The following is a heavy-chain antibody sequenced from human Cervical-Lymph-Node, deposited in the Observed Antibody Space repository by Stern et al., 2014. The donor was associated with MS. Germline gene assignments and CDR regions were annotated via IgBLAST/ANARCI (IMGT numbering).Heavy chain of an antibody. V-gene: IGHV1-69*09. CDR1: GGTFSSYA. CDR3: ARVMVAARTNYYYYYGMDV. Sequence: VQLVQSGAEVKKPGSSVKVSCKASGGTFSSYAISWVRQAPGKGLEWMGRIIPILGIANYAQKFQGRVTITADKSTSTAYMELSSLRSEDTAVYYCARVMVAARTNYYYYYGMDVWGQGTTVTVSS. CDR2: IIPILGIA. J-gene: IGHJ6*02. D-gene: IGHD6-6*01.